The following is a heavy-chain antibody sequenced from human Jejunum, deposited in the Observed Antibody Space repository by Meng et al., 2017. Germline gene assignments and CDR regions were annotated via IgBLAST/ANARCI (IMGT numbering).Heavy chain of an antibody. V-gene: IGHV4-59*01. D-gene: IGHD2-15*01. CDR2: IYYSGST. Sequence: QLQESGPRLVKPSETLSLTCTVSGGSMSGYYWSWIRQPPGKGLEWIGYIYYSGSTNYNPSPKSRVTISVDTSKNQFSLKLSSVTAADTAVYYCARDGFSIGHHFDYWGQGTLVTVSS. CDR1: GGSMSGYY. J-gene: IGHJ4*02. CDR3: ARDGFSIGHHFDY.